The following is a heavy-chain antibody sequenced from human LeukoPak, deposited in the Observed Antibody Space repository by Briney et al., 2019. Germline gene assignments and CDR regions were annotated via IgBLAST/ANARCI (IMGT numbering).Heavy chain of an antibody. V-gene: IGHV3-74*01. D-gene: IGHD1-26*01. CDR2: LNPDGTRI. Sequence: GGSLRLSCTASGFSFSSYWMHWVRQVPGKGLEWVSCLNPDGTRISYADSVKGRFTISRDNAKNTVYLQMNSLRAEDTAVYYCARGASGSYYVDYWGQGTLVTVSS. CDR3: ARGASGSYYVDY. J-gene: IGHJ4*02. CDR1: GFSFSSYW.